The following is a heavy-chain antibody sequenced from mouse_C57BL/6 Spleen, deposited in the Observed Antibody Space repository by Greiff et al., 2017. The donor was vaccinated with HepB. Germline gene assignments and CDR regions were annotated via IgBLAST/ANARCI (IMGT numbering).Heavy chain of an antibody. J-gene: IGHJ2*01. CDR1: GYTFTSYW. CDR2: IDPSDSET. CDR3: ARRATVVDFDY. Sequence: QVQLQQSGAELVRPGSSVKLSCKASGYTFTSYWMHWVKQRPIQGLEWIGNIDPSDSETHYNQKFKDKATLTVDKSSSTAYMQLSSLTSEDSAVYYCARRATVVDFDYWGQGTTLTVSS. V-gene: IGHV1-52*01. D-gene: IGHD1-1*01.